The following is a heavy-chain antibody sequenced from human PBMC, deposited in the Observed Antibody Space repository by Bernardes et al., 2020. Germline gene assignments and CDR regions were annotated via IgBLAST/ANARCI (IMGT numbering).Heavy chain of an antibody. D-gene: IGHD2-15*01. CDR1: GFTFSSYG. CDR2: IWYDGSNK. J-gene: IGHJ5*02. CDR3: ARVGCSGGSCYIYDP. Sequence: RGSLRLSCAASGFTFSSYGMHWVRQAPGKGLEWVAVIWYDGSNKYYADSVKGRFTISTDNSKNTLYLQMNSLRAEDTAVYYCARVGCSGGSCYIYDPWGQGTLVTVSS. V-gene: IGHV3-33*01.